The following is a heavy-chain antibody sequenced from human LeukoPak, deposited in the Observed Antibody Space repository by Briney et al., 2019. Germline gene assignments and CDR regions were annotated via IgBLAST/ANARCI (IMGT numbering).Heavy chain of an antibody. CDR1: GFTFSHAW. D-gene: IGHD5-18*01. J-gene: IGHJ6*03. Sequence: PGGSLRLSCAASGFTFSHAWMNWVRQAPGKGLEWVGRIKSKTDGGTTDYAAPVKGRFTISRDDSKDTLYLQMNSLKTEDTALYYCVTEGDTASYYYYYYMDVWGKGTTVTVSS. CDR2: IKSKTDGGTT. V-gene: IGHV3-15*01. CDR3: VTEGDTASYYYYYYMDV.